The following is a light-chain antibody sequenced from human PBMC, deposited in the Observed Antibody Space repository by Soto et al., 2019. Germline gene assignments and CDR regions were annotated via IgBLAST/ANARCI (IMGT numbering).Light chain of an antibody. J-gene: IGKJ1*01. CDR2: DAS. V-gene: IGKV3-11*01. CDR3: QQRSNWPWT. CDR1: QSVSTY. Sequence: EIVLTQSPATLSLSPGERATLSCRASQSVSTYLAWYQQRPGQAPRLLIYDASTRAPGIPARFSGSGSGTDFTLTISSLEPEDFAVYYCQQRSNWPWTFGQGTKVDIK.